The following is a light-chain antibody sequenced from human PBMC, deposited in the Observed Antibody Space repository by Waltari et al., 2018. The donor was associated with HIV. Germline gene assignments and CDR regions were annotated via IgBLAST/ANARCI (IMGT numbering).Light chain of an antibody. CDR1: TSDVGSYNL. CDR3: CSYAGSSSSVV. Sequence: QSALTQPASVSGSPGQSITITCTGTTSDVGSYNLVSWYQQHPGKAPKLIIYEVSQRPSGVSDRFSCSKSGNTASLTISGLQAADEADYHCCSYAGSSSSVVFGGGTKVTVL. CDR2: EVS. J-gene: IGLJ2*01. V-gene: IGLV2-23*02.